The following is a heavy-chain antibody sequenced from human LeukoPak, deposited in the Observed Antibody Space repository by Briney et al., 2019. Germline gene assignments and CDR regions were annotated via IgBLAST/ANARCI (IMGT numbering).Heavy chain of an antibody. J-gene: IGHJ4*02. CDR2: IYYSGST. CDR3: ARGFEVTTEGYFDY. CDR1: GYSITTGYY. Sequence: SETLSLTCTVFGYSITTGYYWGWIRQPPGKGLEWIGSIYYSGSTYYNPSLKSRVTISVDTSKNQFSLRLSSVTAADTAVYYCARGFEVTTEGYFDYWGQGTLVTVSS. D-gene: IGHD4-17*01. V-gene: IGHV4-38-2*02.